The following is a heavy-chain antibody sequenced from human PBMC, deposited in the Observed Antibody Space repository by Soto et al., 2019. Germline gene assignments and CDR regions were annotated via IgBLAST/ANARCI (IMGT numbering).Heavy chain of an antibody. V-gene: IGHV4-4*02. D-gene: IGHD6-13*01. Sequence: QVQLQESGPGLVKPSGTLSLTCAVSGGSISSSNWWSWVRQPPGKGLEWIGEIYHSGSTNYNPSLKSRVTMSVDKSKNQFSLMLSSVTAADTGVYYCARVPRAAAGTDWGQGTLVTVSS. CDR3: ARVPRAAAGTD. CDR1: GGSISSSNW. J-gene: IGHJ4*02. CDR2: IYHSGST.